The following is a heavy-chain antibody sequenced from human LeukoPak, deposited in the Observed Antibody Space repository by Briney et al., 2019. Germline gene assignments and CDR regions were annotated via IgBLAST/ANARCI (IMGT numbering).Heavy chain of an antibody. CDR3: ASYPRYVSSPPFDY. D-gene: IGHD2-15*01. CDR1: GYTFTGYY. J-gene: IGHJ4*02. CDR2: INPNTGDA. Sequence: GSSVKVSCKASGYTFTGYYMHWVRQAPGQGLEWMGWINPNTGDAKYAQNFQGRVTITRDTTISTAYMELTRLTFDDTALYYCASYPRYVSSPPFDYWGQGTLVTVPS. V-gene: IGHV1-2*02.